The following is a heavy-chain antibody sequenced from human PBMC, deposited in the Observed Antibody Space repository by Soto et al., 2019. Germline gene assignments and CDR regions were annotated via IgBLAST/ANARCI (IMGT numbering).Heavy chain of an antibody. J-gene: IGHJ4*02. V-gene: IGHV3-74*01. Sequence: EAQLVESGGGLVQPGGSLRLSCAGSGFTFSNYWMHWVRQAPGKGLEWVSRIDHDGTTDYADSVRGRFTSSRDNAENTLYLQMNSLRPEDTAVYYCVRDSHVDYWGQGTLVTVSS. CDR3: VRDSHVDY. CDR2: IDHDGTT. CDR1: GFTFSNYW.